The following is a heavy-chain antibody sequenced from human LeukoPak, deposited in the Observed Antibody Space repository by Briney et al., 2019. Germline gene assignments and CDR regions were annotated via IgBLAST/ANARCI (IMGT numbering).Heavy chain of an antibody. V-gene: IGHV1-2*02. Sequence: ASVKVSCKASGYTFTSYAMHWVRQAPGQRLEWMGWINPNSGGTNYAQKFQGRVTMTRDTSISTAYMELSRLRSDDTAVYYCASALIAAAGFDYWGQGTLVTVSS. CDR2: INPNSGGT. CDR1: GYTFTSYA. CDR3: ASALIAAAGFDY. J-gene: IGHJ4*02. D-gene: IGHD6-13*01.